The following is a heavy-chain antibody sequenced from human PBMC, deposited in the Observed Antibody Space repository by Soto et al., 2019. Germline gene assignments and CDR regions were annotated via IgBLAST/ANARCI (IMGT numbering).Heavy chain of an antibody. J-gene: IGHJ6*02. CDR2: INPNSGGT. D-gene: IGHD2-2*01. V-gene: IGHV1-2*02. CDR3: ARGPLSIVVVTAASGGDYYGMDG. CDR1: GYTFTGYY. Sequence: QVQLVQSGAEVKKPGASVKVSCKASGYTFTGYYMHWVRQAPGQGLEWMGWINPNSGGTNYAQKFQGRVTMTRDTFISTAYMELSRLRSDETAVEYCARGPLSIVVVTAASGGDYYGMDGWGQRTTVTVSS.